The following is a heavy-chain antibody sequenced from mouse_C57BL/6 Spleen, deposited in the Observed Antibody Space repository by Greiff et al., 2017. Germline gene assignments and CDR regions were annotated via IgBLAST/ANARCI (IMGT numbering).Heavy chain of an antibody. J-gene: IGHJ2*01. CDR2: IHPNSGST. V-gene: IGHV1-64*01. D-gene: IGHD2-3*01. Sequence: LVESGAELVKPGASVKLSCKASGYTFTSYWMHWVKQRPGQGLEWIGMIHPNSGSTNYNEKFKSKATLTVDKSSSTAYMQLSSLTSEDSAVYYCAKVYDGYYLDYWGQGTTLTVSS. CDR1: GYTFTSYW. CDR3: AKVYDGYYLDY.